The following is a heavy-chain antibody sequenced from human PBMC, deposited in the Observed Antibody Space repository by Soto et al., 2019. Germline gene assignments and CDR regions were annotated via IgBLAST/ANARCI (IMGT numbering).Heavy chain of an antibody. CDR2: IWRDGSAT. J-gene: IGHJ4*02. CDR3: VRDMWGTGDY. V-gene: IGHV3-74*03. Sequence: GSLRLSCAASGFTFSSYGMHWLRQAPGKGLEWVALIWRDGSATTYADSVKGRFTISRDNAKNTLFLQVNSLRVEDTAVYYCVRDMWGTGDYWGQGTLVTVSS. D-gene: IGHD1-1*01. CDR1: GFTFSSYG.